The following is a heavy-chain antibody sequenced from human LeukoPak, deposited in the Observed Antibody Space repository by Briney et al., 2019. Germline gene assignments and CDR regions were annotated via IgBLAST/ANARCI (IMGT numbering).Heavy chain of an antibody. CDR3: AREDRGYYGSGSYVGYYYYMDV. V-gene: IGHV4-59*01. CDR2: IYYSGST. Sequence: SETLSLTCTVSGGSISSYYWSWIRQPPGKGLEWIGYIYYSGSTNYNPSLKSRVTISVDTSKNQFSLKLSPVTAADTAVYYCAREDRGYYGSGSYVGYYYYMDVWGKGTTVTVSS. D-gene: IGHD3-10*01. CDR1: GGSISSYY. J-gene: IGHJ6*03.